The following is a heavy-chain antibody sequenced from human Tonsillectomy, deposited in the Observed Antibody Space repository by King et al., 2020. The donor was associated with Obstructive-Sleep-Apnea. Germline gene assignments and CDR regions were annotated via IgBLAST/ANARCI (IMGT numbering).Heavy chain of an antibody. CDR1: GGSINSSSDY. J-gene: IGHJ4*02. CDR2: IYYSGNT. V-gene: IGHV4-39*07. Sequence: MQLQESGPGLVKPSETLSLTCAVSGGSINSSSDYLVWIRQPPGKGLGWIGTIYYSGNTFYNPSLKSRVTMSIHTSLNQFSLRLGSVTAADTAVYYRARGRVGVTTYFDYWGQGTLVTVSS. CDR3: ARGRVGVTTYFDY. D-gene: IGHD1-26*01.